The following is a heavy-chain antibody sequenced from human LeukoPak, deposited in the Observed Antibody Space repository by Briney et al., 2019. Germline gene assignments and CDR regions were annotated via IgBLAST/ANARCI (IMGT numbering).Heavy chain of an antibody. CDR1: GGSISSYY. V-gene: IGHV4-59*01. CDR3: ARGVTAILNYYYYYGMDV. D-gene: IGHD2-21*02. CDR2: IYYSGST. Sequence: SETLSLTCTVSGGSISSYYWSWIRQPPGKGLEWIGYIYYSGSTNYNPSLKSRVTISVDTSKNQFSLKLSSVTAADTAVYYCARGVTAILNYYYYYGMDVWGQGTTVTVSS. J-gene: IGHJ6*02.